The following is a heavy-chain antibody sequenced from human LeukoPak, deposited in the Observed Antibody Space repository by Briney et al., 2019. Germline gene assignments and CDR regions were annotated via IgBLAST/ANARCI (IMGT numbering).Heavy chain of an antibody. CDR3: ARRAAMVRGVYYFDY. CDR2: IDPSDSYT. CDR1: GYSFTSYW. Sequence: GESLRIPCKGSGYSFTSYWISWVRQMPGKGLEWMGRIDPSDSYTNYSPSFQGHVTISADKSISTAYLQWSSLKASDTAMYYCARRAAMVRGVYYFDYWGQGTLVTVSS. D-gene: IGHD3-10*01. J-gene: IGHJ4*02. V-gene: IGHV5-10-1*01.